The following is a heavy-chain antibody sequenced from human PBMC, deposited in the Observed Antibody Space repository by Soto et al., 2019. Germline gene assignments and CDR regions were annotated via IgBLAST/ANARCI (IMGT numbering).Heavy chain of an antibody. CDR1: GGSFSGYY. V-gene: IGHV4-34*01. CDR2: INHSGST. CDR3: ARGTRGPAPHDSIAAAGQRGGYFDY. J-gene: IGHJ4*02. D-gene: IGHD6-13*01. Sequence: SETLSLTCAVYGGSFSGYYWSWIRQPPGKGLEWIGEINHSGSTNYNPSLKSRVTISVDTSKNQFSLKLSSVTAADTAVYYCARGTRGPAPHDSIAAAGQRGGYFDYWGQGTLVTVSS.